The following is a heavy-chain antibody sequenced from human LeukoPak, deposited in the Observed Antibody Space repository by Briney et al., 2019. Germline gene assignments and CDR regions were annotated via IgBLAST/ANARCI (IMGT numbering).Heavy chain of an antibody. D-gene: IGHD3-22*01. J-gene: IGHJ4*02. CDR3: ARDIAYDSSGYYSPHFDY. Sequence: GGSLRLSCAASGFTFSSHAMSWVRQAPGKGLEWVSVIYSGGSTYYADSVKGRFTISRDNSKNTLYLQMNSLRAEGTAVYYCARDIAYDSSGYYSPHFDYWGQGTLVTVSS. CDR1: GFTFSSHA. CDR2: IYSGGST. V-gene: IGHV3-53*01.